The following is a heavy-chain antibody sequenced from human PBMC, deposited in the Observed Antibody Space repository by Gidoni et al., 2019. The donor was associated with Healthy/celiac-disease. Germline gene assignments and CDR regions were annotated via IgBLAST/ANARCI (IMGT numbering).Heavy chain of an antibody. Sequence: QVQLQQWGAGLLKPSETLSLTCAVYGGSFSGYYWSWIRQPPGKGLEWIGEINHSGSTNYNQSLKSRVTISVDTSKNQFSLKLSSVTAADTAVYYCARVTGIVVVPAAMGFDPWGQGTLVTVSS. D-gene: IGHD2-2*01. V-gene: IGHV4-34*01. J-gene: IGHJ5*02. CDR3: ARVTGIVVVPAAMGFDP. CDR2: INHSGST. CDR1: GGSFSGYY.